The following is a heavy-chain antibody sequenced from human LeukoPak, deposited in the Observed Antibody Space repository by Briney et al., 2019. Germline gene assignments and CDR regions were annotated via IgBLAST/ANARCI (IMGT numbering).Heavy chain of an antibody. V-gene: IGHV1-2*02. CDR1: GYTFTGYY. D-gene: IGHD4-17*01. Sequence: ASVKVSCKASGYTFTGYYMHWVRQAPGQGLEWMGWINPNSGGTNYAQKFQGRVTMTRDTSISTADMELSRLRCDDTAVYYCAEAYGDTYGYNWFDPWGQGTLVTVSS. CDR2: INPNSGGT. CDR3: AEAYGDTYGYNWFDP. J-gene: IGHJ5*02.